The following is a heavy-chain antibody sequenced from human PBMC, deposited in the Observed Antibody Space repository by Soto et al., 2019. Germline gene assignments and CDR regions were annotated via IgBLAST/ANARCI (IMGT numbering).Heavy chain of an antibody. CDR1: GYTFTSYG. D-gene: IGHD3-9*01. CDR2: ISAYNGNT. J-gene: IGHJ5*02. V-gene: IGHV1-18*01. CDR3: ARVKYYDILTGIYWFDP. Sequence: ASVKVSCKASGYTFTSYGISWVRQAPGQGLEWMGWISAYNGNTNYAQKLQGRVTMTTDTSTSTAYMELRSLRSDDTAVYYCARVKYYDILTGIYWFDPWGQGTLVTVSS.